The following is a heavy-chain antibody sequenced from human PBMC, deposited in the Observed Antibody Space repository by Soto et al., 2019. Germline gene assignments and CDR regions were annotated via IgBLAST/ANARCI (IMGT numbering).Heavy chain of an antibody. D-gene: IGHD3-3*01. CDR1: GYTFTGYY. Sequence: ASVKVSCKASGYTFTGYYMHWVRQAPGQGLEWMGWINPNSGGTNYAQKFQGRVTMTRDTSISTAYMELSRLRSDDTAVYYCARDRYDFWSGYYVYWGQGTLVTVSS. V-gene: IGHV1-2*02. CDR2: INPNSGGT. J-gene: IGHJ4*02. CDR3: ARDRYDFWSGYYVY.